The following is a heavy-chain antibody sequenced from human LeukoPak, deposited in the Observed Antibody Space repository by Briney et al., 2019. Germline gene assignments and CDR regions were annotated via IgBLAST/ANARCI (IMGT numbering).Heavy chain of an antibody. CDR3: ATVGRSARPGY. CDR2: ISSGGSSI. D-gene: IGHD6-6*01. V-gene: IGHV3-48*03. Sequence: GGSLRLSCAASGFSFSSYEMNWVRQVPGKGLEWVAYISSGGSSIYYAGSVKGRFTISRDNAKNSLYLQMNSLRAEDTAIYYCATVGRSARPGYWGQGTLVTVSS. CDR1: GFSFSSYE. J-gene: IGHJ4*02.